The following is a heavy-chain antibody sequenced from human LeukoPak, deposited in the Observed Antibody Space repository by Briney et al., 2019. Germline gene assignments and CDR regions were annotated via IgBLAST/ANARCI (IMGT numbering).Heavy chain of an antibody. D-gene: IGHD2-2*01. Sequence: PGGSLRLSCAASGFTFSSYAMHWVRQAPGKGLEWVAVISYDGSNKYYADSVKGRFTISRDNSKNTLYLQMNSLRAEDTAVYYCARVQYAQGNWFDPWGQGTLVTVSS. CDR3: ARVQYAQGNWFDP. CDR2: ISYDGSNK. CDR1: GFTFSSYA. V-gene: IGHV3-30-3*01. J-gene: IGHJ5*02.